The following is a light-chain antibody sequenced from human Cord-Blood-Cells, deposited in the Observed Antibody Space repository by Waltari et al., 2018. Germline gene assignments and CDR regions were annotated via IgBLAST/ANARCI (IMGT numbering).Light chain of an antibody. CDR2: RNN. CDR1: SSNSGRNY. V-gene: IGLV1-47*01. J-gene: IGLJ3*02. CDR3: AAWDDSLSGPGV. Sequence: QSVLTQPPSASGTPGQRVTILCSVSSSNSGRNYVYWYQQLPGPAPKLLIYRNNQRPSGVPDRFSGSKSGTSASLAISGLRSEDEADYYCAAWDDSLSGPGVFGGGTKLTVL.